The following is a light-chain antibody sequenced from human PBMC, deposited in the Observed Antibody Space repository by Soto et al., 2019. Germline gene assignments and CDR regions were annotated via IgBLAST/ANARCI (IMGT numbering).Light chain of an antibody. CDR2: DAS. Sequence: EFVLTQSPGTLSLSPGERATLSCRASQTVRNNYLAWYQQKPGQAPRLLIYDASSRATGIPDRFSGGGSGTDFTLTISGLEHEAFEVYSCQQFSSYPLTLGGGTKVDIK. J-gene: IGKJ4*01. CDR1: QTVRNNY. CDR3: QQFSSYPLT. V-gene: IGKV3-20*01.